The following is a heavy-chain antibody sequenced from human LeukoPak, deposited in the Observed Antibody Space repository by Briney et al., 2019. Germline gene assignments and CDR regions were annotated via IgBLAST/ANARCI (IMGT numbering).Heavy chain of an antibody. Sequence: GGSLRLSCAASGFTFSSYGMHWVRQAPGKGLEWVTFIPYDGSNKYYADSVKGRFTISRDNSKNMLYLQMNSLRAEDTAVYYCAGDFDYWGQGTLVTVSS. CDR3: AGDFDY. CDR1: GFTFSSYG. CDR2: IPYDGSNK. V-gene: IGHV3-30*02. J-gene: IGHJ4*02.